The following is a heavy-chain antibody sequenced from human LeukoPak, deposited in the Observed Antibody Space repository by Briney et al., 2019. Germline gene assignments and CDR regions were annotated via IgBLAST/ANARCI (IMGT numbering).Heavy chain of an antibody. CDR2: IWYDGSNK. Sequence: GRSLRLSCAASGFTFRSYGMHWVRQAPGKGLEWVAVIWYDGSNKYYADSVKGRFTISRDNSKNTLYLQMNSLRAEDTAVYYCAKGGGTSPIGGYYYYYYYMDVWGKGTTVTVSS. V-gene: IGHV3-33*06. J-gene: IGHJ6*03. D-gene: IGHD2-2*01. CDR1: GFTFRSYG. CDR3: AKGGGTSPIGGYYYYYYYMDV.